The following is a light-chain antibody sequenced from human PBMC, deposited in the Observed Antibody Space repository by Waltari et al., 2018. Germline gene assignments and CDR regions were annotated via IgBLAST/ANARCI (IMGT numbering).Light chain of an antibody. V-gene: IGKV3-15*01. J-gene: IGKJ2*01. Sequence: EILMTQSPATLSVSSGERFTLSCRSSQGISSNLAWCQQRHGQAPMLLIYGASTRVTGIPARFSGSGSVTEFTLSISSMESEDFAVYYCQQYYEWPKTFGQGTKLEIK. CDR3: QQYYEWPKT. CDR2: GAS. CDR1: QGISSN.